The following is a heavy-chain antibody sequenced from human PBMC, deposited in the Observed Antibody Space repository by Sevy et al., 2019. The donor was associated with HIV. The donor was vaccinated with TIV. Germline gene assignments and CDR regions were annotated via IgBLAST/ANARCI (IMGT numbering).Heavy chain of an antibody. CDR2: IMGSDDTTT. Sequence: GGSLRLSCEVSGFTFTTSAMSWVRQAPGKGLEWISYIMGSDDTTTFYADSVKGRFTISRDNSKNTLFLQMNSLRVEDTAIYYCAKDSGYRNGHGFDWWGQGTLVTVSS. CDR3: AKDSGYRNGHGFDW. D-gene: IGHD5-18*01. J-gene: IGHJ4*02. CDR1: GFTFTTSA. V-gene: IGHV3-23*01.